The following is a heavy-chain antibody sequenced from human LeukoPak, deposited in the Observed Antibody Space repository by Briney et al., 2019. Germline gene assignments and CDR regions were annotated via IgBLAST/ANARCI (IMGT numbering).Heavy chain of an antibody. CDR2: INPGDSDT. Sequence: GESLKISCQASGYSFTSSWIGWARQMPGKGLEWMAIINPGDSDTRYSPSFQGQVIISADKSISTVYLQWGSLKASDTAMYYCARQPGAGWFDPWGQGTLVTVSS. J-gene: IGHJ5*02. CDR3: ARQPGAGWFDP. D-gene: IGHD3-10*01. CDR1: GYSFTSSW. V-gene: IGHV5-51*01.